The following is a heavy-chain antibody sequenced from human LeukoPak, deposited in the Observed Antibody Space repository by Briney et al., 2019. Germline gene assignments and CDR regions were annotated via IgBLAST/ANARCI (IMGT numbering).Heavy chain of an antibody. J-gene: IGHJ4*02. V-gene: IGHV1-69*13. CDR3: ARDRGDWQHLVLDY. D-gene: IGHD6-13*01. Sequence: SVKVSCKASGGTFSSYAISWVRQAPGQGLEWMGGIIPIFGTANYAQKFQGRVTITADESTSIAYMELSSLRSEDTAVYHCARDRGDWQHLVLDYWGQGTLVTVSS. CDR1: GGTFSSYA. CDR2: IIPIFGTA.